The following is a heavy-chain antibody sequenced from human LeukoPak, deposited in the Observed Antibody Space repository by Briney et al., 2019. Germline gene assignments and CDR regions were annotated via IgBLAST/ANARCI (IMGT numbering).Heavy chain of an antibody. CDR1: GFTFSTYS. V-gene: IGHV3-21*01. J-gene: IGHJ4*02. CDR3: ARVPGGPYYDSSGYYYDY. CDR2: ISSGSSYI. Sequence: GGSLRLSCAASGFTFSTYSTNWVRQAPGKGLEWVSSISSGSSYIYYADSVRGRFTISRDNAENSLYLQMNSLRAEDTAVYYCARVPGGPYYDSSGYYYDYWGQGTLVTVSS. D-gene: IGHD3-22*01.